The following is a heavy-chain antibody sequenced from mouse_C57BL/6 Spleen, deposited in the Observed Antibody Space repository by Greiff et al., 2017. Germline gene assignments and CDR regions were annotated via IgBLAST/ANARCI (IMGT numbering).Heavy chain of an antibody. J-gene: IGHJ2*01. D-gene: IGHD1-1*01. Sequence: VQLQESWAELARPGASVKMSCKASGYTFTSYTMHWVKQRPGQGLEWIGYINPSSGYTKYNQKFKDKATLTADKSSSTAYMQLSSLTSEDSAVYYCARGATVVGDYWGQGTTLTVSS. V-gene: IGHV1-4*01. CDR2: INPSSGYT. CDR3: ARGATVVGDY. CDR1: GYTFTSYT.